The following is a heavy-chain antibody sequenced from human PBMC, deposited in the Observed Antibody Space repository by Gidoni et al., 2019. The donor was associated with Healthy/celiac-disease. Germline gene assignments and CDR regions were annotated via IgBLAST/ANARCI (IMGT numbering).Heavy chain of an antibody. D-gene: IGHD3-22*01. J-gene: IGHJ3*02. CDR3: ARTNYYDSSGYHEAFDI. Sequence: VQLVESGGGVVQPGRSLRLSCAASGFTLRSYGMNWVRQAPGKGLEWVAVIWYDGSNKYYADSVKGRFTISRDNSKNTLYLQMNSLRAEDTAVYYCARTNYYDSSGYHEAFDIWGQGTMVTVSS. CDR1: GFTLRSYG. CDR2: IWYDGSNK. V-gene: IGHV3-33*01.